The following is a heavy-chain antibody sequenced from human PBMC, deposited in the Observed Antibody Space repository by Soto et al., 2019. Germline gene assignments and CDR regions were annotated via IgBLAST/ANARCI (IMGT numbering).Heavy chain of an antibody. CDR2: IYHTGTT. J-gene: IGHJ6*02. V-gene: IGHV4-30-2*01. CDR3: VRERTIFGVAPGGGVDV. CDR1: GGSITTSDYS. Sequence: QLQLQESGSGLVKPSQTLSLTCAVSGGSITTSDYSWSWIRQPPGRGLEWIGSIYHTGTTHYIPSLKSRVTMSLDKSKNQFSLDLTSMTAADTAAYYCVRERTIFGVAPGGGVDVWGRGTTVTVSS. D-gene: IGHD3-3*01.